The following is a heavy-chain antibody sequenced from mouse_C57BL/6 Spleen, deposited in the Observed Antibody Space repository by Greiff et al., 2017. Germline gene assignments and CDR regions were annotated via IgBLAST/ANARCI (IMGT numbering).Heavy chain of an antibody. Sequence: QVQLQQPGAELVKPGASVKLSCKASGYTFTSYWMHWVKQRPGQGLEWIGRIHPNSGSTNYNEKFKSKATLTVDKSSSTDYMQLSSLTSEDSAVYYCARGGCNYPAWFAYWGQGTLVTVSA. CDR1: GYTFTSYW. J-gene: IGHJ3*01. CDR2: IHPNSGST. V-gene: IGHV1-64*01. D-gene: IGHD2-1*01. CDR3: ARGGCNYPAWFAY.